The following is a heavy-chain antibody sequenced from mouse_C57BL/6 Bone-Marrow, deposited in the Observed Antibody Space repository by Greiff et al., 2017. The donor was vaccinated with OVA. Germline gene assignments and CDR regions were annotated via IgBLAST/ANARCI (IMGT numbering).Heavy chain of an antibody. Sequence: EVKLMESGGGLVKPGGSLKLSCAASGFTFSSYAMSWVRQTPEKRLEWVATISDGGSYTYYPDNVKGRFTISRDNAKNNLYLQMSHLKSEDTAMYYCAREKYGIFLDYWGQGTTLTVSS. CDR2: ISDGGSYT. CDR3: AREKYGIFLDY. D-gene: IGHD2-1*01. V-gene: IGHV5-4*01. CDR1: GFTFSSYA. J-gene: IGHJ2*01.